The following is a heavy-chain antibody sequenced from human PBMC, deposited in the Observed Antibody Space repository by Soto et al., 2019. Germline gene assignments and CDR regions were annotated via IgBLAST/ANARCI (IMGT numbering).Heavy chain of an antibody. V-gene: IGHV1-69*13. J-gene: IGHJ4*02. D-gene: IGHD4-17*01. CDR2: IIPIFGTA. Sequence: GASVEVSCKASGGTFSSYAISWVLQAPGQGLEWMGGIIPIFGTANYAQKFQGRVTITADESTSTAYMELSSLRSEDTAVYYCATQSPDYAKRDFDYWGQGTLVTVSS. CDR3: ATQSPDYAKRDFDY. CDR1: GGTFSSYA.